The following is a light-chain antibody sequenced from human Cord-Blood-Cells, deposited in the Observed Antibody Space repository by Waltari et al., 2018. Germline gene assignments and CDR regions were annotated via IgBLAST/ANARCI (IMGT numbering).Light chain of an antibody. V-gene: IGLV2-23*03. CDR3: CFYAGSSTFGV. Sequence: QSALTQPASVSGSPGPPLTISCTGTSSYVGSYNLVSWYQQHPGKAPKLLIYEGSKRPSGVSNRFSGSKSGNTASLTISGLQAEDEADYYCCFYAGSSTFGVFGGGTKLTVL. J-gene: IGLJ2*01. CDR2: EGS. CDR1: SSYVGSYNL.